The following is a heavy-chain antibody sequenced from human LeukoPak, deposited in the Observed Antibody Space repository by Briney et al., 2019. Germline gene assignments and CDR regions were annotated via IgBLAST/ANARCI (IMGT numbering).Heavy chain of an antibody. Sequence: ASVKVSCKASGYTFTCYYMHWVRQAPGQGLEWMGWMNPNSGNTGYAQKFQGRVTITRNTSISTAYMELSSLRSEDTAVYYCARAETYYDFWSGYRRDAFDIWGQGTMVTVSS. J-gene: IGHJ3*02. CDR2: MNPNSGNT. V-gene: IGHV1-8*03. D-gene: IGHD3-3*01. CDR3: ARAETYYDFWSGYRRDAFDI. CDR1: GYTFTCYY.